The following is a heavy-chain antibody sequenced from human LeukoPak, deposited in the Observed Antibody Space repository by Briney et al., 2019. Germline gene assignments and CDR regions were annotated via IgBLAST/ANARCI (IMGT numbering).Heavy chain of an antibody. V-gene: IGHV4-59*01. CDR1: GGSIGRYY. CDR3: ARAFSSGWYPYSIGGLWFDY. J-gene: IGHJ4*02. Sequence: SETLSLACTVAGGSIGRYYWSWVRQPPGKGRGWVGNIYYTGRTNYNPYLKRRVAISVDTSKNQFSLKLSSVTAADTAVYYCARAFSSGWYPYSIGGLWFDYWGQGTLVTVSS. D-gene: IGHD6-19*01. CDR2: IYYTGRT.